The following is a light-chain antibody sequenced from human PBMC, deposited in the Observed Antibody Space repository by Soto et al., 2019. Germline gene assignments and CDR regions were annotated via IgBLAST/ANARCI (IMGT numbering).Light chain of an antibody. J-gene: IGKJ4*01. Sequence: EIVLTQSPATLSLSPGERANLSCRASQSVSSYLAWYQQKPGQAPRLLIYDASNRATGIPARFSGSGSGTDFTLTISSLEPEDFAVYYCQQRLTFGGGTKVDIK. CDR1: QSVSSY. CDR2: DAS. V-gene: IGKV3-11*01. CDR3: QQRLT.